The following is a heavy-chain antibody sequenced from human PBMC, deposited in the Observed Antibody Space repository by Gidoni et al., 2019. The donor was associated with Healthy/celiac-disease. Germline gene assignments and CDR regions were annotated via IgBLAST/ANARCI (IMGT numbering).Heavy chain of an antibody. CDR1: GYTFTGYY. CDR2: INPNSGGT. D-gene: IGHD6-19*01. J-gene: IGHJ4*02. CDR3: ARSSFRYSSGWVEGDY. Sequence: QVQLMQSGAVVKKPEASVRVSCKASGYTFTGYYMPWLRQSPGQGLEWMGWINPNSGGTNDAQKCEGCGTMTRDTSSSTAYMELSRLRSDDTAVYYVARSSFRYSSGWVEGDYWGQGTLVTVSS. V-gene: IGHV1-2*04.